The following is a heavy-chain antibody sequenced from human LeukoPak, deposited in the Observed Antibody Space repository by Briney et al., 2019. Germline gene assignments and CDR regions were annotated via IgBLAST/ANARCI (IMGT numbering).Heavy chain of an antibody. J-gene: IGHJ5*02. CDR3: ARDPGISSGFDP. V-gene: IGHV1-69*06. Sequence: GASVKVSCKASGGTFSSYAISWVRQAPGQGLEWMGGIIPIFGTANYAQKFQGRVTITADKSTSTAYMELSSLRSEDTAVYYCARDPGISSGFDPWGQGTLVTVSS. CDR2: IIPIFGTA. CDR1: GGTFSSYA.